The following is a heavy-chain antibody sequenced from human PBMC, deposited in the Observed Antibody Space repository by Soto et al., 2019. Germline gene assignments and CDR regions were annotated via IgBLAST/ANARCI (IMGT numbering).Heavy chain of an antibody. CDR2: ISGSGGST. Sequence: EVQLLESGGGLVQPGGSLRLSCAASGFTFSSYAMSWVRQAPGKGLEWVSAISGSGGSTYYADSVKGRFTISRDNSKNTLYLQMNSLRAEDTAVCYCAKTPYGDYVGYYYYYMDVWGKGTTVTVSS. V-gene: IGHV3-23*01. CDR3: AKTPYGDYVGYYYYYMDV. D-gene: IGHD4-17*01. CDR1: GFTFSSYA. J-gene: IGHJ6*03.